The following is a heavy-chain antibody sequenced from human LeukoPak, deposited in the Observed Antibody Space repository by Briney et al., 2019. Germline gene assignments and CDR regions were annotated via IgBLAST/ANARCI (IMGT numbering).Heavy chain of an antibody. CDR3: ARAGGLLRYFDWLFEAYFDY. Sequence: GGALRLSCAASGFTFSDYYMSWIRQAPGKGLEWVSYISSSSSTIYYPDSVKGRFTISRDNAKNSLYLQMNSLRAEDTAVYYCARAGGLLRYFDWLFEAYFDYWGQGTLVTVSS. CDR1: GFTFSDYY. CDR2: ISSSSSTI. D-gene: IGHD3-9*01. V-gene: IGHV3-11*01. J-gene: IGHJ4*02.